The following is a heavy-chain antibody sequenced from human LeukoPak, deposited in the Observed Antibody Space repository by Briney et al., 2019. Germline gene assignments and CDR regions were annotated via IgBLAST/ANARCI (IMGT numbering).Heavy chain of an antibody. J-gene: IGHJ4*02. CDR1: GGSISSSSYY. D-gene: IGHD6-19*01. V-gene: IGHV4-39*07. CDR2: IYYSGST. Sequence: SETLSLTCTVSGGSISSSSYYWGWIRQPPGKGLEWIGSIYYSGSTYYNPSLKSRVTISVDTSKNQFSLKLSSVTAADTAVYYCASCSPYSSGCKLDYWGQGTLVTVSS. CDR3: ASCSPYSSGCKLDY.